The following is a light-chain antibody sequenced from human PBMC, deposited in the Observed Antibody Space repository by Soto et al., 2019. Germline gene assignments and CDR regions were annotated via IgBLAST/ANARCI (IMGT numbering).Light chain of an antibody. CDR1: QSVSNNY. V-gene: IGKV3-20*01. Sequence: EVVLTQSPGTLSLSPREGATLSCRASQSVSNNYLAWYQHKPGQAPRLLNYVASNRAPGIPDRFSGSGSGPDFTLTISRLEPEDFAVYYCQQYAASPRTFGQGTLVEVK. CDR2: VAS. CDR3: QQYAASPRT. J-gene: IGKJ1*01.